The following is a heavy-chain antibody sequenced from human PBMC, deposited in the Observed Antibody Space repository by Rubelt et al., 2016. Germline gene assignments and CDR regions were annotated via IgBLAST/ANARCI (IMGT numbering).Heavy chain of an antibody. CDR3: ARGASPWYYGTNDYYHY. CDR1: GGSFSGYG. Sequence: CGEGLLKPSETLSLTCVVSGGSFSGYGWSWVRQPPEKGLEWIGDVNHAAVTVYSPSLKSRVTISLDTSKNHLSLRLDSVTAADTAVYYCARGASPWYYGTNDYYHYWGPGSQV. CDR2: VNHAAVT. V-gene: IGHV4-34*01. D-gene: IGHD3-10*01. J-gene: IGHJ4*02.